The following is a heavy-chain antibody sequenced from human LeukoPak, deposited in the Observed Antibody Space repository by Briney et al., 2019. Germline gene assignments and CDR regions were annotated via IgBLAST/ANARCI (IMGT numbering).Heavy chain of an antibody. J-gene: IGHJ6*02. D-gene: IGHD3-16*01. CDR3: AKGATGYYHYGMDG. CDR2: VTSNSGSI. V-gene: IGHV3-9*01. Sequence: GGSLRLSCATSGFTFDDYAMHWVWQAPGKGLEWVSVVTSNSGSIGYADSVKGRFTISRDNAKNSLYLQMNSLRPEDTALYYCAKGATGYYHYGMDGWGQGTTVTVSS. CDR1: GFTFDDYA.